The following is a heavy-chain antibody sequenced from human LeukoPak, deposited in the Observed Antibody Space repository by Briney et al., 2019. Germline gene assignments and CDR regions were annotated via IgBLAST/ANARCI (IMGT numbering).Heavy chain of an antibody. CDR2: ISSSGSTI. CDR1: GFTFSSYE. CDR3: ARGHTAVTRHFDL. D-gene: IGHD4-17*01. V-gene: IGHV3-48*03. Sequence: GGSLRLSCAASGFTFSSYEMNWVRQAPGKGLEWVSYISSSGSTIYYADSVKGRFTISRDNAKNSLYLQMNSLRAEDTAVYYCARGHTAVTRHFDLWGQGTLVTVSS. J-gene: IGHJ4*02.